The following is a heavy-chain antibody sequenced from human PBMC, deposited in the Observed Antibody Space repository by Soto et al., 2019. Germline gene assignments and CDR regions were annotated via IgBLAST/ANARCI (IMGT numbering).Heavy chain of an antibody. J-gene: IGHJ2*01. V-gene: IGHV4-34*01. CDR2: FSYSGSL. CDR1: GGSSRAYH. Sequence: GELQQWDTGLLKPSETLSLNCSVYGGSSRAYHWSWIRQSTGEGLEWIGEFSYSGSLNYNPSLKGRVAVSLDTSTNHFSLTMTSVTAADTAVYCWAGGPRYWSFALWGRGTLVTVS. CDR3: AGGPRYWSFAL. D-gene: IGHD1-20*01.